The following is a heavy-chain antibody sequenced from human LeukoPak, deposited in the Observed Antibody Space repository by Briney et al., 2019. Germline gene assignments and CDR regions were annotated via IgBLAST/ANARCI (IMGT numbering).Heavy chain of an antibody. CDR1: GFTFNNYA. Sequence: GGSLRLSCAASGFTFNNYAMSWVRQAPGKGLEWVSTISGLSGSGGRTYYADSVKGRFTISRDNSKNTLYLQMNSLRAEDTAVYYCAKVESYYYYYYDMDVWGQGTTVTVSS. V-gene: IGHV3-23*01. D-gene: IGHD3-10*01. CDR3: AKVESYYYYYYDMDV. CDR2: ISGLSGSGGRT. J-gene: IGHJ6*02.